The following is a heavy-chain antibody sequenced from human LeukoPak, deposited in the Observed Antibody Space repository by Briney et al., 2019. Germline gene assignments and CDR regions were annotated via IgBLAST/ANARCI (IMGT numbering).Heavy chain of an antibody. CDR2: IYYSGST. CDR1: GGSISGGGYY. D-gene: IGHD2-15*01. J-gene: IGHJ4*02. V-gene: IGHV4-31*03. Sequence: SQTLSLTCTVSGGSISGGGYYWSWIRQHPGKGLEWIGYIYYSGSTYYNPSLKSRVTISVDTSKDQFSLKLSSVTAADTAVYYCARALGLGYCSGGSCYPYYFDYWGQGTLVTVSS. CDR3: ARALGLGYCSGGSCYPYYFDY.